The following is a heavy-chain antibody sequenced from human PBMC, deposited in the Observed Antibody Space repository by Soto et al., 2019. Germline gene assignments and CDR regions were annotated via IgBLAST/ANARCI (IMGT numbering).Heavy chain of an antibody. Sequence: GGSLRLSCAASGFTFSSYGMHWVRQAPGKGLEWVAVIWYDGSNKYYADSVKGRFTISRDNSKNTLYLQMNSLRAEDTAVYYCARDRIAAAGTPFGMDVWRQGTTVTVS. D-gene: IGHD6-13*01. V-gene: IGHV3-33*01. J-gene: IGHJ6*02. CDR2: IWYDGSNK. CDR1: GFTFSSYG. CDR3: ARDRIAAAGTPFGMDV.